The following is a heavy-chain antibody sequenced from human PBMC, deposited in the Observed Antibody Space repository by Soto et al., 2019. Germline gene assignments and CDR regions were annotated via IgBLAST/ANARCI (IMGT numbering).Heavy chain of an antibody. J-gene: IGHJ5*02. CDR3: ARIRITMVRGVIVNWFDP. Sequence: PSETLSLTCTVSGGSISGYYWSWIRQPPGKGLELIVYIYYSGSTNYNPSLKSRVTISVDTFKNHFSLKLSSVTAADTAVYYCARIRITMVRGVIVNWFDPWGQGTLVTVSS. D-gene: IGHD3-10*01. V-gene: IGHV4-59*01. CDR2: IYYSGST. CDR1: GGSISGYY.